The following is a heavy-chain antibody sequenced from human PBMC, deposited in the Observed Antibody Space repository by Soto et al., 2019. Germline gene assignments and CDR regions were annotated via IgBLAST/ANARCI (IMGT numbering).Heavy chain of an antibody. D-gene: IGHD3-10*01. CDR1: GYTFTRHY. Sequence: QVQLVQSGAEVKKPGASVRVSCKASGYTFTRHYMHWVRQAPGQGLEWMGIINPSGGGTRYAQKFEGSVTMTGDTSTRAVYMDLSCLTSEDTDVYYCAEAGGGGVVVYWGQGTLVTVSS. CDR2: INPSGGGT. CDR3: AEAGGGGVVVY. V-gene: IGHV1-46*03. J-gene: IGHJ4*02.